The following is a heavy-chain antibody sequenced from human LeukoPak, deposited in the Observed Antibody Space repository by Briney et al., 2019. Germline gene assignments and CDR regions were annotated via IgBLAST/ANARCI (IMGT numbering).Heavy chain of an antibody. CDR1: GFTFSSYG. J-gene: IGHJ4*02. V-gene: IGHV3-30*18. D-gene: IGHD3-9*01. Sequence: GRSLRLSCAASGFTFSSYGMHWVRQAPGKGLEWVAVISYDGSNKYYADSVKGRFTISRDNSKNTLYLQMNSLRAEDTAVYYCAKDQDRYILTGYYTGYWGQGTLVTVSS. CDR3: AKDQDRYILTGYYTGY. CDR2: ISYDGSNK.